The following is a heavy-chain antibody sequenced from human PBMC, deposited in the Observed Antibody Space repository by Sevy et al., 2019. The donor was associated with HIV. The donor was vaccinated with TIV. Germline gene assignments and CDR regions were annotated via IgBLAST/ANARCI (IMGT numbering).Heavy chain of an antibody. V-gene: IGHV3-33*08. CDR1: GFTITGKA. Sequence: GGSLRLSCAASGFTITGKAVHWVRQAPGKGLEWVAVIWYDGSNKYYADSVKGRFTISRDNSKNTLYLQMNSLRAEDTAVYYCARDRIAATPLYYFDYWGQGTLVTVSS. CDR2: IWYDGSNK. J-gene: IGHJ4*02. D-gene: IGHD6-13*01. CDR3: ARDRIAATPLYYFDY.